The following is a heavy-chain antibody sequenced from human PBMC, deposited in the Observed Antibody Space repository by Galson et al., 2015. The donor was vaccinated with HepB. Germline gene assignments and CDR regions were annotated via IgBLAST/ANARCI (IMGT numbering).Heavy chain of an antibody. V-gene: IGHV5-51*03. Sequence: QSGAEVKKPGESLKISCKGSGYSFTSYWIGWVRQMPGKGLEWMGIIYPGDSDTRYSPSFQGQGTISADKSISTAYLQWSSLKASDTAMYYCARGQRNDAPINWFDPWGHGTLVTVAS. CDR2: IYPGDSDT. CDR1: GYSFTSYW. D-gene: IGHD1-1*01. J-gene: IGHJ5*02. CDR3: ARGQRNDAPINWFDP.